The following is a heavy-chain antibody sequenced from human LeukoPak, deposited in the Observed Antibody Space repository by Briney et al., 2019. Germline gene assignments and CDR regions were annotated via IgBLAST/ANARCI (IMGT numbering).Heavy chain of an antibody. J-gene: IGHJ6*02. CDR3: ARDYYARSGYAGDYYGMDV. CDR2: IYYSGST. V-gene: IGHV4-59*01. Sequence: PSETLSLTCTVSGGSISSYYWSWIRQPPGKGLEWIGYIYYSGSTNYNPSLKSRVTISVDTSKNQFSLKLSSVTTEDTAVYYCARDYYARSGYAGDYYGMDVWGQGTTVTVSS. D-gene: IGHD3-22*01. CDR1: GGSISSYY.